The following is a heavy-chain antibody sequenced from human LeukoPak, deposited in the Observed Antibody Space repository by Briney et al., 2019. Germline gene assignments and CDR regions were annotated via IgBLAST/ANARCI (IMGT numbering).Heavy chain of an antibody. CDR3: ARLAALYDSSTYYFDY. Sequence: SETLSLTCAVYGGSFSGYYWSWIRQPPGKGLEWIGETNHSGSTNYNPSLKSRVTISVDTSKNQFSLKLSSVTAADTAVYYCARLAALYDSSTYYFDYWGQGTLVTVSS. CDR2: TNHSGST. D-gene: IGHD3-22*01. V-gene: IGHV4-34*01. CDR1: GGSFSGYY. J-gene: IGHJ4*02.